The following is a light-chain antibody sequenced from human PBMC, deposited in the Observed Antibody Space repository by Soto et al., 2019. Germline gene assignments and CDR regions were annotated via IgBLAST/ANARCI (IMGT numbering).Light chain of an antibody. Sequence: QSALTQPASVSGSPGQSITLSCTGTSSDVGGNHVSWYQQHPGKAPRLIIYDVSNRPSGISNRFSGSKSDNTASLTISGLQADDEADYYCSSHTSTSRYVFRTGTKLTVL. CDR2: DVS. V-gene: IGLV2-14*03. CDR3: SSHTSTSRYV. CDR1: SSDVGGNH. J-gene: IGLJ1*01.